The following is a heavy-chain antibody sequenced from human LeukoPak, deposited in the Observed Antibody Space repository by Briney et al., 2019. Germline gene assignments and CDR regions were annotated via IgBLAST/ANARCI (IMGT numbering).Heavy chain of an antibody. J-gene: IGHJ4*02. CDR3: VTEGY. Sequence: ASVKVSCKASGYTFTTWYMHWVRQAPGQGPEWMGRINTNSGDTKYAQKFQGRVTMTRDTSISTAYMELSSLTSDDTAVYYCVTEGYWGQGTLVTVSS. CDR1: GYTFTTWY. V-gene: IGHV1-2*02. CDR2: INTNSGDT.